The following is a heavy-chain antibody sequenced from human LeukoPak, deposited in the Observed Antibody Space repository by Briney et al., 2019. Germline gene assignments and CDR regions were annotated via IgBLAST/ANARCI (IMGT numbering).Heavy chain of an antibody. D-gene: IGHD1-1*01. V-gene: IGHV3-9*01. CDR1: GFTFADHA. J-gene: IGHJ1*01. CDR3: ARDDYNTLGYNFHH. CDR2: INWDNDGI. Sequence: GTSLRLSCVASGFTFADHAMHWVRRAPGQGLEWVTGINWDNDGIVYAASVKGRFTVSRDNAKNTLYLQMNGLRPEDTAFYYCARDDYNTLGYNFHHWGQGTLVTVSS.